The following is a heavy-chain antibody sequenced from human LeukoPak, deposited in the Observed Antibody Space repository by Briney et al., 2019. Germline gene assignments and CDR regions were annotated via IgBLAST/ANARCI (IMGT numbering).Heavy chain of an antibody. D-gene: IGHD6-13*01. J-gene: IGHJ4*02. V-gene: IGHV1-2*02. CDR1: GYTFTGYF. CDR2: INPNSGGT. CDR3: ARGRAEQQLLSDY. Sequence: ASVKVSCKASGYTFTGYFMHWVRQAPGQGLEWMGWINPNSGGTNYAQKFQGRVTMIRDTSISPAYMELSSLISDDTAVYYCARGRAEQQLLSDYWGQGTLVTVSS.